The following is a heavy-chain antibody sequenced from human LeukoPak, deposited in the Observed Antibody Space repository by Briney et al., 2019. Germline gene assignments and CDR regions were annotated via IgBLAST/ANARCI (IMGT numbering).Heavy chain of an antibody. J-gene: IGHJ4*02. Sequence: SGGSLRLSCAAPGLTFSSYGMHWVRQAPGKGLEWVAVISYDGRNKYYADSVKGRFTVSRDNSKNTLYLQMNSLRAEDTAVYYCASHWAQQVVSDYWGQGTLVTVSS. CDR2: ISYDGRNK. CDR3: ASHWAQQVVSDY. CDR1: GLTFSSYG. V-gene: IGHV3-30*03. D-gene: IGHD6-13*01.